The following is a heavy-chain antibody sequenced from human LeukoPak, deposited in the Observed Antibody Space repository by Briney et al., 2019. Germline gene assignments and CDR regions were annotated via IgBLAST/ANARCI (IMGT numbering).Heavy chain of an antibody. V-gene: IGHV3-23*01. CDR2: ISGSGGST. Sequence: GGSLRLSCAASGFTFSSYSMNWVRQAPGKGLEWVSAISGSGGSTYYADSVKGRFTISRDNSKNTLYLQMNSLRAEDTAVYYCAKDFRYCSGGSCTYYFDYWGQGTLVTVSS. J-gene: IGHJ4*02. CDR3: AKDFRYCSGGSCTYYFDY. D-gene: IGHD2-15*01. CDR1: GFTFSSYS.